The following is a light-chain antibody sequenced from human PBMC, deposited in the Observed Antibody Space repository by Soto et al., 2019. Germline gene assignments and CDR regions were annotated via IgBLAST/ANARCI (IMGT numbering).Light chain of an antibody. CDR3: QKHNAAPLT. CDR2: EAS. Sequence: GDRFTITCRASQGISSALAWYQQKPGKAPKLLIYEASILQSGVPSRFSGSGSGTDFTLTISNLQPGDVATYYCQKHNAAPLTFGGGTKVDIK. V-gene: IGKV1-13*02. CDR1: QGISSA. J-gene: IGKJ4*01.